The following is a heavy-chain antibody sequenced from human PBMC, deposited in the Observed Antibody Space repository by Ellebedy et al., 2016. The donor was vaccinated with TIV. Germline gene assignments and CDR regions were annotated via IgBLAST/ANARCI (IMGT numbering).Heavy chain of an antibody. D-gene: IGHD2-8*01. CDR3: ARGCTHGLCFNY. CDR1: GYTFSSYF. V-gene: IGHV1-69*08. CDR2: MDPRLGTV. Sequence: AASVKVSCKASGYTFSSYFMHWVRQAPGQELEWMGRMDPRLGTVKYAQKFQGRVTITADKSTSTAYIELSSLRSDDTAVYYCARGCTHGLCFNYWGQGTLITVSS. J-gene: IGHJ4*02.